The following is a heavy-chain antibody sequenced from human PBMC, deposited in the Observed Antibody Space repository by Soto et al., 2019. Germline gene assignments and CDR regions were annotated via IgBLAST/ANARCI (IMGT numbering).Heavy chain of an antibody. CDR1: GFSFNTYT. V-gene: IGHV3-21*01. J-gene: IGHJ3*02. Sequence: GVSLRLSCVASGFSFNTYTLNWVRQAPGKGLEWVSSISSSGYFIYYADSVKGRFTISRDNAKNSVHLQMNSLSDDDTADYYCARWWGAFRDGFDIWGQGTKVIGSS. CDR3: ARWWGAFRDGFDI. D-gene: IGHD1-26*01. CDR2: ISSSGYFI.